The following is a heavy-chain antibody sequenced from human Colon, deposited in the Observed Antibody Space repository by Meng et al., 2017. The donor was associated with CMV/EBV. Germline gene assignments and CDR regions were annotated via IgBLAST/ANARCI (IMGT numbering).Heavy chain of an antibody. CDR2: INPNSGGT. D-gene: IGHD1-14*01. J-gene: IGHJ6*02. Sequence: ASVKVSCKASGCTFTGYYMHWVRQAPGQGLEWMGWINPNSGGTNYAQKFQGRVTMTRDTSISTAYMELSRLRSDDTAVYYCASETDYYYYGMDVWGQGTTVTVSS. CDR1: GCTFTGYY. V-gene: IGHV1-2*02. CDR3: ASETDYYYYGMDV.